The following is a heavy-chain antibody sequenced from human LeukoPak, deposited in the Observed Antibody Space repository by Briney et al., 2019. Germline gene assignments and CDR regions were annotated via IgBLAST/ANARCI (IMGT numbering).Heavy chain of an antibody. Sequence: SVKVSCKASGGTFSSYAVSWVRQAPGQGLEWMGGIIPIFGTANYAQKFQGRVTITTDESTSTAYMELSSLRSEDTAVYYCASGHSGSYFPSRQVLQYYMDVWGKGTTVTVSS. CDR2: IIPIFGTA. CDR1: GGTFSSYA. D-gene: IGHD1-26*01. J-gene: IGHJ6*03. V-gene: IGHV1-69*05. CDR3: ASGHSGSYFPSRQVLQYYMDV.